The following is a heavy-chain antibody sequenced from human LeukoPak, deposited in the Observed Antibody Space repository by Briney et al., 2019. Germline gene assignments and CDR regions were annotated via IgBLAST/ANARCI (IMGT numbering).Heavy chain of an antibody. J-gene: IGHJ3*02. V-gene: IGHV1-3*01. Sequence: ASVKVSCKASGYTFTSYAMHWVRQAPGQRLEWMGWINAGNGNTKYSQKFQGRVTITRDTSASTVYMELSSLRSEDTAVYYCARDGLGEAFDIWGQGTMVTVSS. CDR3: ARDGLGEAFDI. CDR1: GYTFTSYA. CDR2: INAGNGNT. D-gene: IGHD3-16*01.